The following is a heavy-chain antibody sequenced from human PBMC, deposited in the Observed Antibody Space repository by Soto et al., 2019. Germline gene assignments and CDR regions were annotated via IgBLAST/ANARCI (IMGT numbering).Heavy chain of an antibody. J-gene: IGHJ4*02. CDR2: IYYSGST. CDR3: ARGITFGGVIADYYFDY. V-gene: IGHV4-59*01. CDR1: GGSISSYY. Sequence: SETLSSTCTVSGGSISSYYWSWIRQPPGKGLEWIGYIYYSGSTNYNPSLKSRVTISVDTSKNQFSLKLSSVTAADTAVYYCARGITFGGVIADYYFDYWGQGTPVTVSS. D-gene: IGHD3-16*02.